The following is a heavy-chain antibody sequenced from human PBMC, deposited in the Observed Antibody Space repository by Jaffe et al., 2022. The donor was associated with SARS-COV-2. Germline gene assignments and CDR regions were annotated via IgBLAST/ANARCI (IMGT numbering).Heavy chain of an antibody. CDR2: IYYSGST. J-gene: IGHJ4*02. V-gene: IGHV4-39*01. D-gene: IGHD3-10*01. CDR1: GGSISSSSYY. Sequence: QLQLQESGPGLVKPSETLSLTCTVSGGSISSSSYYWGWIRQPPGKGLEWIGSIYYSGSTYYNPSLKSRVTISVDTSKNQFSLKLSSVTAADTAVYYCARHDHGSGSYSFDYWGQGTLVTVSS. CDR3: ARHDHGSGSYSFDY.